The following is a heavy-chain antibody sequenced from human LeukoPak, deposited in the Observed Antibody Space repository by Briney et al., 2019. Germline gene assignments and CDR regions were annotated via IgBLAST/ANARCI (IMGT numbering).Heavy chain of an antibody. D-gene: IGHD1-26*01. V-gene: IGHV3-7*01. Sequence: PGGSLRLSCEVSGFTFSNYWMRWVRQAPGKGLEWVASIDEEGSETNYVDSVTGRFTVSRDHAKNSLFLQMTSLRAEDTAVYYCAAYSGSYPEYFQYWGQGILVTVSS. CDR1: GFTFSNYW. CDR2: IDEEGSET. CDR3: AAYSGSYPEYFQY. J-gene: IGHJ1*01.